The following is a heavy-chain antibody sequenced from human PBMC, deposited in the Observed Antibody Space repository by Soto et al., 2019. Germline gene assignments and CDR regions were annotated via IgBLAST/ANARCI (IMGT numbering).Heavy chain of an antibody. V-gene: IGHV3-30*18. CDR1: GFTFSDYA. CDR2: VSHDGRNT. J-gene: IGHJ4*02. Sequence: GGSLRISCAASGFTFSDYAIHWVRQAPGKGLEWVAVVSHDGRNTHYADSVKGRFTISRDSSKNTVSLEMTSLRTEDTAVYYCAKGGRQWLVTSDFNYWGQGALVTVSS. D-gene: IGHD6-19*01. CDR3: AKGGRQWLVTSDFNY.